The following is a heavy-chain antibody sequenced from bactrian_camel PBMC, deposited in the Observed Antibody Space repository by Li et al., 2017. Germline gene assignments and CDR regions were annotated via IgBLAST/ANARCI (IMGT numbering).Heavy chain of an antibody. J-gene: IGHJ4*01. CDR1: GGTTGC. CDR3: AAEVSDVRCGERSYTY. Sequence: QVQLVESGGGSVQSGGSLRLSCAASGGTTGCMGWFRQVPGKEREDGEGVATIDSDGRTTYADSVKGRFTISKDNAQNILYLQMDSLKPEDTAMYYCAAEVSDVRCGERSYTYWGQGTQVTVS. V-gene: IGHV3S53*01. CDR2: IDSDGRT. D-gene: IGHD4*01.